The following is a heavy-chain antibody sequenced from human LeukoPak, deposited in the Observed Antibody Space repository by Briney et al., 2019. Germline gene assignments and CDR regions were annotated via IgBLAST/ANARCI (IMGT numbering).Heavy chain of an antibody. J-gene: IGHJ4*02. CDR2: INPSDGGT. CDR1: GYTFSTYY. CDR3: ARTGYCGSRNCYLPPWGASQQAAIFDS. Sequence: ASVKVSCKASGYTFSTYYIHWVRQAPGQRLEWMGVINPSDGGTRYAQKFQDRVTMTRDTSTTTVYMDLSSLRSEDTAVYYCARTGYCGSRNCYLPPWGASQQAAIFDSWGQGTLVTVSS. V-gene: IGHV1-46*01. D-gene: IGHD2-2*03.